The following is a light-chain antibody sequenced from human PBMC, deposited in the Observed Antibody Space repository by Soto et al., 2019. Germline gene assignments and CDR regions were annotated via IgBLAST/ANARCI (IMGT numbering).Light chain of an antibody. J-gene: IGKJ5*01. V-gene: IGKV3-11*01. CDR3: QQRSSWIT. Sequence: EVVLTQYPAPLSLSPGERATLSFRASQSVSTYLAWYQQKPGQAPRLLIYDASNRATGIPARFSGSGSATDFTLTISSLEPEDFAVYYCQQRSSWITFGQGTRLEIK. CDR2: DAS. CDR1: QSVSTY.